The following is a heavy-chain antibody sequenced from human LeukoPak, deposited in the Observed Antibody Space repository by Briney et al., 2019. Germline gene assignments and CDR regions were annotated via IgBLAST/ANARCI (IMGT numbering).Heavy chain of an antibody. Sequence: SETLSLTCTVSGGSISSSSYYWGWIRQPPGKGLEWIGGIYYSGSTYYNPSLKSRVTISVDTSKNQFSLKLSSVTAADTAVYYCARGFITMIVGWGQGTLVTVSS. D-gene: IGHD3-22*01. V-gene: IGHV4-39*07. J-gene: IGHJ4*02. CDR3: ARGFITMIVG. CDR1: GGSISSSSYY. CDR2: IYYSGST.